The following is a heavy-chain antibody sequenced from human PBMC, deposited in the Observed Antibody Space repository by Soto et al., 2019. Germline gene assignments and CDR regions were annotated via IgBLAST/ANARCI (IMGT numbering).Heavy chain of an antibody. V-gene: IGHV1-18*01. CDR2: ISAHNGNT. Sequence: QVHLVQSGAEVKKPGASVKVSCKGSGYGFTTYGITWVRQAPGQGLEWMAWISAHNGNTNYAQKLQGRVTVNRDTSTSTAYMELRSLRSDDTAVYYCVRGRYGDYWGQGALVTVSS. D-gene: IGHD1-1*01. CDR1: GYGFTTYG. J-gene: IGHJ4*02. CDR3: VRGRYGDY.